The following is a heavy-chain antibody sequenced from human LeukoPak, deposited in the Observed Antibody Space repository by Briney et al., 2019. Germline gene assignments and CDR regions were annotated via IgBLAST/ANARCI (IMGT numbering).Heavy chain of an antibody. CDR3: TTGYYYGNSAYTG. CDR1: GFIFSNAW. J-gene: IGHJ4*02. V-gene: IGHV3-15*01. CDR2: IKSKTDGVTT. Sequence: GGSLRLSCAASGFIFSNAWMSWVRQAPGKGLEWVGRIKSKTDGVTTDYAAPVNGRFTISRDDSKNTLYLQMNSLKTADTAVYYCTTGYYYGNSAYTGWGQGTLVTVSS. D-gene: IGHD5-12*01.